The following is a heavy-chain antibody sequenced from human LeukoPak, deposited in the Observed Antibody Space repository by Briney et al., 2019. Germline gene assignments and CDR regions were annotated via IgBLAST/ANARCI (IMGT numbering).Heavy chain of an antibody. V-gene: IGHV4-61*01. CDR1: GGSVNSGSYY. CDR3: VRFPFWSGYSSYYFDY. CDR2: MYYSAST. D-gene: IGHD3-3*01. J-gene: IGHJ4*02. Sequence: SQTLSLTCTVSGGSVNSGSYYWSWVRQPPGKGLEWIGYMYYSASTNYNPSLKSRVTISIDTSKNQFSLKLSSVTAADTAVYYCVRFPFWSGYSSYYFDYWGQGTLVTVSS.